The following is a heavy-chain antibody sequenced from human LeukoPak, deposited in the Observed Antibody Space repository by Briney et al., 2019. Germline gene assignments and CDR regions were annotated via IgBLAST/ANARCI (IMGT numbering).Heavy chain of an antibody. Sequence: GGSLRLSCAASGFTFDDYAMHWVRQAPGEGLEWVSGISWNSGSIGYADSVKGRFTISRDNAKNSLYLQMNSLRAEDTALYYCAKGGVSFLGAFDIWGQGTMVTVSS. J-gene: IGHJ3*02. D-gene: IGHD2/OR15-2a*01. CDR1: GFTFDDYA. V-gene: IGHV3-9*01. CDR3: AKGGVSFLGAFDI. CDR2: ISWNSGSI.